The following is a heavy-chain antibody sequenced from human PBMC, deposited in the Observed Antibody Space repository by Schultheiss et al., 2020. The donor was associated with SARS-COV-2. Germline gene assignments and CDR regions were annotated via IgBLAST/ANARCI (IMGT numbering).Heavy chain of an antibody. CDR1: GFTFSSYA. D-gene: IGHD6-19*01. V-gene: IGHV3-23*01. CDR2: ISGSGGST. Sequence: GGSLRLSCAASGFTFSSYAMSWVRQAPGKGLEWVSAISGSGGSTYYADSVKGRFTISRDNSKNTLYLQMNSLRAEDTAVYYCARDTGSGWTFDYWGQGTLVTVSS. J-gene: IGHJ4*02. CDR3: ARDTGSGWTFDY.